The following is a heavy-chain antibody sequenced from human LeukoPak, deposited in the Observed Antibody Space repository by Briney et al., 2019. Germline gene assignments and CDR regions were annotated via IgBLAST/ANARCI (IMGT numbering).Heavy chain of an antibody. Sequence: GASVKVSCKASGYSFTSYDFNWVRQATGQGLEWMGWMNPNSGNTGYAQKFQGRVTMTKSTSISTAYMELSSLRSEDTAVYYCARGYGLMVRGVISSYYFDYWGQGTLVTVSS. J-gene: IGHJ4*02. CDR3: ARGYGLMVRGVISSYYFDY. CDR1: GYSFTSYD. V-gene: IGHV1-8*01. CDR2: MNPNSGNT. D-gene: IGHD3-10*01.